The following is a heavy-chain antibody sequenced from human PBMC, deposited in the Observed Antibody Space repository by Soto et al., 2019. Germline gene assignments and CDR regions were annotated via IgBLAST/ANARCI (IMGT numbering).Heavy chain of an antibody. CDR1: GYTFTSYD. D-gene: IGHD5-12*01. CDR2: FKPSDGST. Sequence: ASVKLACKAVGYTFTSYDIHWVRQAPGQGLEWMGAFKPSDGSTTYAQRFQGRVTMTGDTSTSTVYMELTSLRSDDTAVYYCERDPPIPGEYSVYDTYLGQGTLVTVSS. V-gene: IGHV1-46*01. CDR3: ERDPPIPGEYSVYDTY. J-gene: IGHJ4*01.